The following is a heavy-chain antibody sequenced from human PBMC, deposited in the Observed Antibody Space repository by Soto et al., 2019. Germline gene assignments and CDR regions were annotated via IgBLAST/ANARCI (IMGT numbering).Heavy chain of an antibody. CDR3: ARIPLQRASIYGGHHYYGMDV. CDR1: GFSLTTSGMC. Sequence: SGPTLVNPTQTLTLTCTFSGFSLTTSGMCVNWIRQPPGKALEFLALIDWEDDKFYTASLKTRLTISKGTSKNQVVLTVTNMDPDDTGTYYCARIPLQRASIYGGHHYYGMDVWGQGTTVTVSS. CDR2: IDWEDDK. V-gene: IGHV2-70*01. J-gene: IGHJ6*02. D-gene: IGHD3-3*02.